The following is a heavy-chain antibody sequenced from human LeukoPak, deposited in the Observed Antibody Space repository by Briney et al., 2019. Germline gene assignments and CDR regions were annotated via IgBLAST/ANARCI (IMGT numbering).Heavy chain of an antibody. Sequence: ASVKVSCKASGYTFTTYYIHWVRQAPGQGLEWMGIINPSGGSASYAQKFQGRVTMTRDTSTSTVYMELSSLRSEDTAVYYCARVLAGLGPDYWGQGTLVTVSS. CDR3: ARVLAGLGPDY. V-gene: IGHV1-46*01. CDR2: INPSGGSA. J-gene: IGHJ4*02. CDR1: GYTFTTYY. D-gene: IGHD3-16*01.